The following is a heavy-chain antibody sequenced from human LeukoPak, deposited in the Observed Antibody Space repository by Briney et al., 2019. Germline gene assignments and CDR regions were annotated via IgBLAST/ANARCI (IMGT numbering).Heavy chain of an antibody. V-gene: IGHV3-23*01. D-gene: IGHD3-10*01. CDR2: ISGSGGST. CDR3: ALLWFGELLPDY. CDR1: GFTFSSYA. Sequence: AGGSLRLSCAASGFTFSSYAMSWVRQAPGKGLEWVSAISGSGGSTYYADSVKGRLTISRDNSKNSLYLQMNSLRAEDTAVYYCALLWFGELLPDYWGQGTLVTVSS. J-gene: IGHJ4*02.